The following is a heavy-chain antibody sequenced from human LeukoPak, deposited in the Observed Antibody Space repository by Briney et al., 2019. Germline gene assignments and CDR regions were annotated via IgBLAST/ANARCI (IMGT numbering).Heavy chain of an antibody. CDR2: ISSSSSYI. J-gene: IGHJ6*02. CDR1: GFTFSSYS. V-gene: IGHV3-21*01. D-gene: IGHD6-13*01. Sequence: PGGSLRLSCAASGFTFSSYSMNWVRQAPGKGLEWVSSISSSSSYIYYADSLKGRFTISRDNAKSSLYLQMSSLRAEDTAVYYCARDKPQDSIAAAVAFYYYYGMDVWGQGTTVTVSS. CDR3: ARDKPQDSIAAAVAFYYYYGMDV.